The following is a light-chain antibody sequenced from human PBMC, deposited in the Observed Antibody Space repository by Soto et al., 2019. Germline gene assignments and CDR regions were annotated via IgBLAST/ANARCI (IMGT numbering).Light chain of an antibody. CDR2: DVS. CDR3: CSYAGSYTYV. CDR1: NSDFGGYDY. V-gene: IGLV2-11*01. J-gene: IGLJ1*01. Sequence: QSALTQPASVSASPGQSITISCTGTNSDFGGYDYVSWYQQHPGKAPKLMIYDVSKRPSGAPDRFSGSKSGNTASLTISGLQAEDEADYYCCSYAGSYTYVFGTGTKVTVL.